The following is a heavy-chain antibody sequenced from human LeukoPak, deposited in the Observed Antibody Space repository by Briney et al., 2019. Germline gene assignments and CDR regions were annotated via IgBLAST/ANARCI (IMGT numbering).Heavy chain of an antibody. CDR3: ARDLSSLTGAFDI. CDR2: IYYSGST. J-gene: IGHJ3*02. CDR1: GGSISDYY. D-gene: IGHD3-16*02. V-gene: IGHV4-59*01. Sequence: KSSETLSLTCTVSGGSISDYYWNWIRQPPGKGLEWIGLIYYSGSTNYNPSLKSRVTISVDTSKNQFSLKLSSVTAADTVVYYCARDLSSLTGAFDIWGQGTMVTVSS.